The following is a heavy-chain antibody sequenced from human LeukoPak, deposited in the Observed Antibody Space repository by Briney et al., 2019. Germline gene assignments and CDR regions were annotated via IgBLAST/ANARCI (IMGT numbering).Heavy chain of an antibody. CDR2: ISYDGSNK. V-gene: IGHV3-30*03. J-gene: IGHJ4*02. CDR1: GFTFSSYG. Sequence: GGSLRLSCAASGFTFSSYGMHWVRQAPGKGLEWVAVISYDGSNKYYADSVKGRFTISRDNSKNTLYLQMNSLRAEDTAVYYCARGGQLGPHYFDYWGQGTLVTVSS. D-gene: IGHD6-6*01. CDR3: ARGGQLGPHYFDY.